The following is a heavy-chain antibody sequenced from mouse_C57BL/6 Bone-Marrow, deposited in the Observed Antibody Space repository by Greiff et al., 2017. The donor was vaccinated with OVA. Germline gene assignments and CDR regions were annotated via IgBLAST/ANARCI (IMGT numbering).Heavy chain of an antibody. Sequence: VQLQQSGAELVRPGSSVKMSCKTSGYTFTSYGINWVKQRPGQGLEWIGYIYIGNGYTDYNEKFKGKATLTADTSSSTAYMQLSSLTSEDSAIYFSAISWDRFDYWGQGTALTVSS. D-gene: IGHD4-1*01. V-gene: IGHV1-58*01. J-gene: IGHJ2*01. CDR3: AISWDRFDY. CDR2: IYIGNGYT. CDR1: GYTFTSYG.